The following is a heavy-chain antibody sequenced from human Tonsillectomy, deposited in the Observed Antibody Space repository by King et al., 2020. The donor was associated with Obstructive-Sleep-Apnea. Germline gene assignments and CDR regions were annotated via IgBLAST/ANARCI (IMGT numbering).Heavy chain of an antibody. CDR2: IKSKTDGGTT. CDR1: GFTFSNAW. J-gene: IGHJ4*02. CDR3: STGYGSYPFTEYLHYFDF. V-gene: IGHV3-15*01. Sequence: VQLVESGGGLVKPGGSLRLSCAASGFTFSNAWMSWVRQAPGKGLEWVGRIKSKTDGGTTDYAAPVKGRFTISRDDSKTTLYLQMNSLQTEDTAVYYCSTGYGSYPFTEYLHYFDFWGQGTLVTVSS. D-gene: IGHD5-18*01.